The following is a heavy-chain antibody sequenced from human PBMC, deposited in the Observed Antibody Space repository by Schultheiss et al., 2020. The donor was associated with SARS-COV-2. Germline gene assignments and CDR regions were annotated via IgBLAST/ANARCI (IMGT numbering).Heavy chain of an antibody. J-gene: IGHJ5*01. CDR2: INHSGST. CDR3: AREVHDSGSYNWFDS. D-gene: IGHD3-10*01. Sequence: SETLSLTCAVYGGSFSGYYWNWIRQPPGKGLEWIGEINHSGSTNYNPSLKSRVTISVDTSKNQFSLKLSSVTAADTAIYYCAREVHDSGSYNWFDSWGQGTLVTVSS. CDR1: GGSFSGYY. V-gene: IGHV4-34*01.